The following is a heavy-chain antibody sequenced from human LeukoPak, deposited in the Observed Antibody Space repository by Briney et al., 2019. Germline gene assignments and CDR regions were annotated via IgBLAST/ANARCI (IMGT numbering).Heavy chain of an antibody. D-gene: IGHD3-10*01. Sequence: GGSLRLSCAASGFTVSASYMNWVRQAPGKGLEWVSVIYSGGSTYYADSVKGRFTISRDNSKNTLYLQMNSLRAEDTAVYYCAREDGSGSLYYYGMDVWGQGTTVTVSS. CDR3: AREDGSGSLYYYGMDV. CDR1: GFTVSASY. V-gene: IGHV3-66*01. CDR2: IYSGGST. J-gene: IGHJ6*02.